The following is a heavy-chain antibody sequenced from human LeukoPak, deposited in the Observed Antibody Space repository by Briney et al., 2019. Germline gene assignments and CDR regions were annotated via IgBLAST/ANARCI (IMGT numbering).Heavy chain of an antibody. V-gene: IGHV3-20*01. J-gene: IGHJ5*02. CDR3: ARAYGSGSYYNDYNWFDP. CDR1: GFTFDDYG. CDR2: INWNGGST. D-gene: IGHD3-10*01. Sequence: GGSLRLSCAASGFTFDDYGMSWVRQAPGKGLEWVSGINWNGGSTGYADSVKGRFTISRDNAKNSLYLQMNSLRAEDTALYHCARAYGSGSYYNDYNWFDPWGQGTLVTVSS.